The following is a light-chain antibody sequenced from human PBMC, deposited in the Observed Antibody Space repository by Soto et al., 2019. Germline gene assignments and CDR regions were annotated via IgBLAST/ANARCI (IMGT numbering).Light chain of an antibody. CDR2: GNS. V-gene: IGLV1-40*01. Sequence: QSVLTQPPSVSGAPGQRVTISCTGSSSNIGAGYDVHWYQQLPGTAPKLLIYGNSNRPSGVPDRFSGSKSGTSAALAITGRQAEDEADYYCQSNDSSLRGDVVFGGGTKVTVL. CDR1: SSNIGAGYD. J-gene: IGLJ2*01. CDR3: QSNDSSLRGDVV.